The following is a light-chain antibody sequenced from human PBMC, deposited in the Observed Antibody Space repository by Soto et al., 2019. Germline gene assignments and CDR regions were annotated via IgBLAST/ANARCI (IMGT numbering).Light chain of an antibody. CDR1: SSNIGSNT. CDR2: SSD. V-gene: IGLV1-44*01. Sequence: QSALTQPPSASGTPGRRVTISCSGSSSNIGSNTVNWFQQVPGTAPKLLISSSDQRPSGVPDRFSGSRSGTSASLAISGLRSEDEGDYYCAAWDDSLHGWVFGGGTKLTVL. J-gene: IGLJ3*02. CDR3: AAWDDSLHGWV.